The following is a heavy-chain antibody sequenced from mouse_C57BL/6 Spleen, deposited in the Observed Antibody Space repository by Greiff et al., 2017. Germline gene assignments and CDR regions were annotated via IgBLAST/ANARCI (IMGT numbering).Heavy chain of an antibody. CDR3: ASHYDYYYYAMDY. CDR1: GFSLTSYG. D-gene: IGHD2-4*01. Sequence: VKLMESGPGLVQPSQSLSITCTVSGFSLTSYGVHWVRQSPGKGLEWLGVIWRGGSTDYNAAFMSRLSITKDNSKSQVFFKMNSLQADDTAIYYCASHYDYYYYAMDYWGQGTSVTVSS. J-gene: IGHJ4*01. V-gene: IGHV2-5*01. CDR2: IWRGGST.